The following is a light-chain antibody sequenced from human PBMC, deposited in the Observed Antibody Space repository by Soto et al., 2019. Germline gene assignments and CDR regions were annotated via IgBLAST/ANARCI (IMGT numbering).Light chain of an antibody. J-gene: IGKJ1*01. CDR3: QQYDSAPRT. CDR2: GAS. V-gene: IGKV3-20*01. Sequence: EIVLTQCPGTLSLSPGERATLACSASQSVSSSYVAWDQQKPGKAPRLIRDGASGRATGSPDMFSGRGAGTDFTLTSSRLEPEAFAVYSCQQYDSAPRTFGQGTKVDIK. CDR1: QSVSSSY.